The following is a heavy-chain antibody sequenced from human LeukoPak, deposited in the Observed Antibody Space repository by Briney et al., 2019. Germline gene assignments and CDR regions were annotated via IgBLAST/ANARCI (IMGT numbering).Heavy chain of an antibody. J-gene: IGHJ4*02. Sequence: GGSLRLSCAASGVTLSDAWVNWVRQAPGKGLEWVGRIRSKTDGATTEYAAPVKGRFTISRDNSKNTLYLQMNSLRAEDTAVYYCAKVAKAGYFLIYWGQGTLVTVSS. D-gene: IGHD3-9*01. V-gene: IGHV3-15*01. CDR2: IRSKTDGATT. CDR1: GVTLSDAW. CDR3: AKVAKAGYFLIY.